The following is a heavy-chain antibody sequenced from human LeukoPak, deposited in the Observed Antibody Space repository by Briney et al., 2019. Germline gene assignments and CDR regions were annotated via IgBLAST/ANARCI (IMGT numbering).Heavy chain of an antibody. CDR1: GDSINAYY. Sequence: PSETLSLTCTVSGDSINAYYWGWIRQPPGKGLEWIGYIYFSGTTKYNPSLESRVTISVDASKNQFSLKLSSVTAADTAVYYCARRRAEGGSNGHYNWFDPWGQGILVTVSS. CDR2: IYFSGTT. CDR3: ARRRAEGGSNGHYNWFDP. J-gene: IGHJ5*02. V-gene: IGHV4-59*08. D-gene: IGHD6-13*01.